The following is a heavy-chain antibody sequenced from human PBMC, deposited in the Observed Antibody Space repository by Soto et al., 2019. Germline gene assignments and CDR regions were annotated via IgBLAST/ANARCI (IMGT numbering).Heavy chain of an antibody. CDR1: GFIFSDYW. D-gene: IGHD3-10*01. Sequence: EVQLVESGGGLVQPGGYLRLSCAASGFIFSDYWMHWVRQVPGRGLVWVSRIKSDEITTNYADSVWGRLTISRDNAKNTVYLQMNSLRAEDTAVYYCARGARNYYYFDYWGQGTLVTVSS. CDR2: IKSDEITT. J-gene: IGHJ4*02. V-gene: IGHV3-74*01. CDR3: ARGARNYYYFDY.